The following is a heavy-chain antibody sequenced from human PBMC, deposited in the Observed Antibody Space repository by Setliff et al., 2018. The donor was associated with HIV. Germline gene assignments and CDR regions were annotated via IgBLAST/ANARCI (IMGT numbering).Heavy chain of an antibody. D-gene: IGHD1-1*01. J-gene: IGHJ4*02. V-gene: IGHV1-18*01. Sequence: ASVKVSCKTSGYTYTDSRITWVRQAPGQGLEWMGWIDSFKGNTKYAQKFQGRVTMITDTSTNTAYMELKSLRSDDTAVYYCARQLSNSLECWGQGTPVTVSS. CDR2: IDSFKGNT. CDR3: ARQLSNSLEC. CDR1: GYTYTDSR.